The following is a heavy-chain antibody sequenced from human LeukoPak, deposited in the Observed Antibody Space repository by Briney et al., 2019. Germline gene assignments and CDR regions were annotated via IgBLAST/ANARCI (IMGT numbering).Heavy chain of an antibody. CDR3: ARDLGYYGSGSYYT. CDR2: IYHSGST. V-gene: IGHV4-30-2*01. D-gene: IGHD3-10*01. J-gene: IGHJ5*02. CDR1: GGSISSGGYY. Sequence: SETLSLTCTVSGGSISSGGYYWSWIRQPPGKGLEWIGYIYHSGSTYYNPSLKSRVTISVDRSKNQFSLKLSSVTAADTAVYYCARDLGYYGSGSYYTWGQGTLVTVSS.